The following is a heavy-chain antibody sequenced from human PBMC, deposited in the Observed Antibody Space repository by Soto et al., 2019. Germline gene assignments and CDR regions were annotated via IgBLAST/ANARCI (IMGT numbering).Heavy chain of an antibody. CDR3: AIDQFLQWLDPYGMDV. CDR1: GFTFSSYG. V-gene: IGHV3-33*01. Sequence: GGSLRLSCAASGFTFSSYGMHWVRQAPGKGLEWVAVIWYDGSNKYYADSVKGRFTISRDNSKNTLYLQTNSLRAEDTAVYYCAIDQFLQWLDPYGMDVWGQGTTVTVSS. D-gene: IGHD6-19*01. J-gene: IGHJ6*02. CDR2: IWYDGSNK.